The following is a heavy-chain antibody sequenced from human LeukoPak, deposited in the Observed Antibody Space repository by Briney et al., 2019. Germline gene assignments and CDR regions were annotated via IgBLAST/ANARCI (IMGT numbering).Heavy chain of an antibody. D-gene: IGHD2-2*01. CDR2: IWYDGSNK. V-gene: IGHV3-33*01. CDR1: GFTFSSYG. CDR3: ARGVVVAPRSAFDI. Sequence: PGRSLRLSCAASGFTFSSYGMHWVRQAPGKGLEWVAVIWYDGSNKYYADSVKGRFTISRDNSKNTLYLQMNSLRAEDTAVYYCARGVVVAPRSAFDIWGQGTMVTVSS. J-gene: IGHJ3*02.